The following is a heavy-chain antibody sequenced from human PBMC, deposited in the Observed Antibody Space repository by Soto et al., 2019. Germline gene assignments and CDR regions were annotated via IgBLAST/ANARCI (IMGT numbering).Heavy chain of an antibody. V-gene: IGHV4-59*01. CDR1: GGSISSYH. D-gene: IGHD6-19*01. Sequence: QVQLQESGPGLVKPSETLSLTCTVSGGSISSYHWSWIRQPPGKGLEWIGYIYDSGSTDYNPSLQSRVTISVDTSKNQVSLNLRFMTAADTAVYYCVRGSGWFGAPFDSWGQGTLVTVSS. J-gene: IGHJ4*02. CDR3: VRGSGWFGAPFDS. CDR2: IYDSGST.